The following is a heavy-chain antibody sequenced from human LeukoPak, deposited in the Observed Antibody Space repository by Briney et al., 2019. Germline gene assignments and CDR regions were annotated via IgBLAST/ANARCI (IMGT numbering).Heavy chain of an antibody. Sequence: SETLSLTCAVYGGSFSGYYWSWIRQPPGKGLEWIGEINHSGSTNYNPSLKSRVTISVDTSKNQFSLKLSSVTAADTAVYYCARHALGFTMTFDYWGQGTLVTVSS. CDR3: ARHALGFTMTFDY. V-gene: IGHV4-34*01. D-gene: IGHD3-22*01. J-gene: IGHJ4*02. CDR2: INHSGST. CDR1: GGSFSGYY.